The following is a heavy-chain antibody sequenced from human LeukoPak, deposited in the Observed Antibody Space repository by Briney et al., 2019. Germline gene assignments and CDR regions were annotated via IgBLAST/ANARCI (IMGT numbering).Heavy chain of an antibody. Sequence: SETLSLTCTVSGGFINGGDYYWSWSRQPPGKGLEWIGYIYYSGNTFYNPSLKSRVTISVDTSKNQFSLRLSSVTAADTAVYSCAREVFYCTSTSCYPQWFDSWGQGTLVTVSS. J-gene: IGHJ5*01. CDR3: AREVFYCTSTSCYPQWFDS. CDR1: GGFINGGDYY. CDR2: IYYSGNT. D-gene: IGHD2-2*01. V-gene: IGHV4-30-4*01.